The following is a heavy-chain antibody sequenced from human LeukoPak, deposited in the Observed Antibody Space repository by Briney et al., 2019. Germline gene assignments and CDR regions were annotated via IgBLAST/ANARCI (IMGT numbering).Heavy chain of an antibody. J-gene: IGHJ4*02. CDR3: ATHSGSYSWLDS. Sequence: ASVKVSCKASGYTFTGYYMHWVRQAPGQGLEWMGWINPNSGGTNYAQKFQGRVTMTRDTSISTAYMELSRLKASDTAMYYCATHSGSYSWLDSWGQGTLVTVSS. V-gene: IGHV1-2*02. D-gene: IGHD1-26*01. CDR1: GYTFTGYY. CDR2: INPNSGGT.